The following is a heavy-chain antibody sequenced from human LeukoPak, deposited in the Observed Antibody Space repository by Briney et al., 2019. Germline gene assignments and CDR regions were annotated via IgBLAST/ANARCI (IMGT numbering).Heavy chain of an antibody. CDR2: ISGSGGST. V-gene: IGHV3-23*01. Sequence: PGGSLRLSCAASGFTFSSYAMSWVRQAPGKGLEWVSAISGSGGSTYYADSVKGRFTISRDNSKNTLYLQMNSLRAEDTAVYYCAKDLPLRRYYYDSSGYYLNPTGDYWGQGTLVTVSS. J-gene: IGHJ4*02. CDR3: AKDLPLRRYYYDSSGYYLNPTGDY. D-gene: IGHD3-22*01. CDR1: GFTFSSYA.